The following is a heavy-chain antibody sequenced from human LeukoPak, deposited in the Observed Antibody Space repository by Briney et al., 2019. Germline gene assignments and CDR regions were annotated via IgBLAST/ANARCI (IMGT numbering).Heavy chain of an antibody. CDR3: TTDLYATPFDY. V-gene: IGHV3-15*01. J-gene: IGHJ4*02. Sequence: GGSLRPSCAASGFTFSNAWMSWVRQAPGKGLEWVGRIKSKTDGGTTDYAAPVKGRFTISRDDSKNTLYLQMNSLKTEDTAVYYCTTDLYATPFDYWGQGTLVTVSS. CDR1: GFTFSNAW. D-gene: IGHD1-26*01. CDR2: IKSKTDGGTT.